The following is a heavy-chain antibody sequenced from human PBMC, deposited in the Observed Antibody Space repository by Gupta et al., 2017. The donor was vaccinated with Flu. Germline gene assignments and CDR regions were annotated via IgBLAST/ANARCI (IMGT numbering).Heavy chain of an antibody. Sequence: VGSGGEVKRPASSVHVSCVATLGTFSSYGFSCVRQAPGQGVEGMGVIIPTYGTTNVAHTFQGRIAMSGYESTSTDYMELASLKSEDPAAYYCAGVEKDDRVSRDYYSPMDVWGQGTTVTVS. CDR2: IIPTYGTT. D-gene: IGHD3-10*01. V-gene: IGHV1-69*01. J-gene: IGHJ6*02. CDR3: AGVEKDDRVSRDYYSPMDV. CDR1: LGTFSSYG.